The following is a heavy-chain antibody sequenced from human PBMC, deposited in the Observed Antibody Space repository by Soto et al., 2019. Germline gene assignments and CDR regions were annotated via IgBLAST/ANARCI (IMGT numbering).Heavy chain of an antibody. CDR1: GGSISSYY. CDR3: ARGGPYYDFWSGYFGSYGMDV. Sequence: PSETLSLTCTFSGGSISSYYWSWVRQPPGKGLERIGYIYYSGSTNYNPSLKSRVTISGDTSKNQFSLKLSSVTAADTAVYYCARGGPYYDFWSGYFGSYGMDVWGQGTTVTVSS. J-gene: IGHJ6*02. CDR2: IYYSGST. D-gene: IGHD3-3*01. V-gene: IGHV4-59*01.